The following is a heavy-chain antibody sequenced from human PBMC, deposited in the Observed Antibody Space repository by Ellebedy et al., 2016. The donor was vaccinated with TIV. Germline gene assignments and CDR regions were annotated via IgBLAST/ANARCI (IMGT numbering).Heavy chain of an antibody. D-gene: IGHD5-12*01. CDR1: GFTFSTYW. V-gene: IGHV3-7*01. CDR2: IKPDGSEK. CDR3: AKGSGYEFFGY. J-gene: IGHJ4*02. Sequence: GGSLRLSCAASGFTFSTYWMHWVRQAPGKGLEWVANIKPDGSEKYYVDSVKGRFTVSRDNAKNSVYLQMNSLRAEDTAVYYCAKGSGYEFFGYWGQGSLVTVSS.